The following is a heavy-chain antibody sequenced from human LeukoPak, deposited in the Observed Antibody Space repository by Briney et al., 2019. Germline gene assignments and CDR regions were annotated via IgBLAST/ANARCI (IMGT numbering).Heavy chain of an antibody. J-gene: IGHJ4*02. D-gene: IGHD3-3*01. CDR3: TSPHGGGDY. V-gene: IGHV3-23*01. CDR1: GFTFSSYA. CDR2: ISGSGGST. Sequence: GGSLRLSCAASGFTFSSYAMSWVRQAPGKGLEWVSAISGSGGSTYYADSVKGRFTISRDDSKNTAYLQMNSLKTEDTAVYYCTSPHGGGDYWGQGTLVTVSS.